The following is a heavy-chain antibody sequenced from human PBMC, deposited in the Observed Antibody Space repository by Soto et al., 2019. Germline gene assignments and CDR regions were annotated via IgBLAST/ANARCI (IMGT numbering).Heavy chain of an antibody. CDR2: FIPIFGTA. J-gene: IGHJ5*02. CDR1: GGTFSSYA. Sequence: QVQLVQSGAEVKKPGSSVKVSCKASGGTFSSYAISWVRQAPGQGLEWMGGFIPIFGTANYAQKFQGRVTIAADKSKSTAYRELGSLRSEDTAVYYCARRRFYYDSSGYCWFDPWGQGTLVTGSS. D-gene: IGHD3-22*01. CDR3: ARRRFYYDSSGYCWFDP. V-gene: IGHV1-69*14.